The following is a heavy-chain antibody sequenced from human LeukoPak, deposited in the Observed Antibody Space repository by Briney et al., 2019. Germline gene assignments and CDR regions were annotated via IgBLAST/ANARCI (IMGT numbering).Heavy chain of an antibody. CDR3: ARDRDYSNYSFDY. CDR1: GYTFTGHY. D-gene: IGHD4-11*01. V-gene: IGHV1-2*02. J-gene: IGHJ4*02. CDR2: INPNSGGT. Sequence: ASVKVSCKASGYTFTGHYMHWVRQAPGQGLEWMGWINPNSGGTNYAQKFQGRVTMTRDTSISTAYMELSRLRSDDTAVYYCARDRDYSNYSFDYWGQGTLVTVSS.